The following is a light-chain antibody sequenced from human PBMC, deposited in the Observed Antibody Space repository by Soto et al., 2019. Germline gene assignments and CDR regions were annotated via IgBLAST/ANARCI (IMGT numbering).Light chain of an antibody. V-gene: IGKV1-5*03. CDR1: QSISSW. Sequence: DIQMTQSHSTLSASVGDRVTITCRASQSISSWLAWYQQKPGKAPKLLIYKASSLESGVPSRFSGSRSGTEFTLTIISLQPDDFATYYCQQYNSYPWTFGQGTKVEIK. J-gene: IGKJ1*01. CDR3: QQYNSYPWT. CDR2: KAS.